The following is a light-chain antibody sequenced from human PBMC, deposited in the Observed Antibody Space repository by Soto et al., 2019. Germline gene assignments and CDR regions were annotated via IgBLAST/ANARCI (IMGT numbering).Light chain of an antibody. CDR1: QSLLSTSTNRNH. CDR3: QQSYSTPPIT. Sequence: DIVMIQSPHSLSVSMVERATINCKSSQSLLSTSTNRNHLAWYQQKTGQPPKLLIYWASTREYGVPDRISASGSGTNFTLVISSVQAEDVALYYCQQSYSTPPITFGQGARPEI. J-gene: IGKJ5*01. V-gene: IGKV4-1*01. CDR2: WAS.